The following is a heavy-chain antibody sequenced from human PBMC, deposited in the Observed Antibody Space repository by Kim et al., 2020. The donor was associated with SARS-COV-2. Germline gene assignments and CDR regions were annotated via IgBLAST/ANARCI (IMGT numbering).Heavy chain of an antibody. J-gene: IGHJ6*02. Sequence: GGSLRLSCAASGFTFSSYAMSWVRQAPGKGLEWVSAISGSGGSTYYADSVKGRFTISRDNSKNTLYLQMNSLRAEDTAVYYCAPAPSGGGRYYYYYGMDVWGQGTTVTVSS. CDR3: APAPSGGGRYYYYYGMDV. CDR1: GFTFSSYA. CDR2: ISGSGGST. D-gene: IGHD3-16*01. V-gene: IGHV3-23*01.